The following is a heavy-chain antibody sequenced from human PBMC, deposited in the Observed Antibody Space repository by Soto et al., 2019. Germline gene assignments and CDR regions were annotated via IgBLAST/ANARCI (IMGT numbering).Heavy chain of an antibody. Sequence: PGESLKISCKGSRYRFTNYWIGWVRQMPGKGLEWMGIIYPDDSDIRYSPSFQGQFTISADKSISTAYLQWSSLKASDTAMYYCARWAEGVTTPHFDYWGQGTLVTVSS. J-gene: IGHJ4*01. D-gene: IGHD4-17*01. CDR2: IYPDDSDI. CDR3: ARWAEGVTTPHFDY. V-gene: IGHV5-51*01. CDR1: RYRFTNYW.